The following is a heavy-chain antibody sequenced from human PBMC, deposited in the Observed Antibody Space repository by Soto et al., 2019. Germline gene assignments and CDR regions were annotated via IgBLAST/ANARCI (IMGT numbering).Heavy chain of an antibody. CDR1: GGTFSSYT. CDR3: ARVAYDILTCLNYVMDV. V-gene: IGHV1-69*02. CDR2: IIPILGIA. J-gene: IGHJ6*02. D-gene: IGHD3-9*01. Sequence: QVQLVQSGAEVKKPGSSVKVSCKASGGTFSSYTISWVRQAPGQGLEWMGRIIPILGIANYAEKYQGRVTITSDKSTSTAYMELSSLRSEDTAVYYCARVAYDILTCLNYVMDVWGQGTTVTVSS.